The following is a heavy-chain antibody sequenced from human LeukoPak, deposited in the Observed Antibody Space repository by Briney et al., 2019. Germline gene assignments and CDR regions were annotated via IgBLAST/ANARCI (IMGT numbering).Heavy chain of an antibody. Sequence: SETLSLTCAVSGYSISSGYYWGWIRQPPGKGLEWIGSIYHSGSTYYNPPLKSRVTISVDTSKNQFSLKLSSVTAADTAVYYCARPDKYCGDCYSNAFDIWGQGTMVTVSS. CDR2: IYHSGST. CDR3: ARPDKYCGDCYSNAFDI. D-gene: IGHD2-21*01. V-gene: IGHV4-38-2*01. CDR1: GYSISSGYY. J-gene: IGHJ3*02.